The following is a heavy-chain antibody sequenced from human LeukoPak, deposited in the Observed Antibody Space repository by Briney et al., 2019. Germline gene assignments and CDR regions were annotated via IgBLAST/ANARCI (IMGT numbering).Heavy chain of an antibody. CDR2: ISSSSSYV. V-gene: IGHV3-21*01. CDR3: ARGRQEAPDY. CDR1: GFTFSSYS. Sequence: GGSLRPSCAASGFTFSSYSMNWVRQAPGKGLEWVSSISSSSSYVYYADSVKGRFTISRDNAKNSLYLQMTSLRGEDTGIYFCARGRQEAPDYWGQGTLVTVSS. J-gene: IGHJ4*02.